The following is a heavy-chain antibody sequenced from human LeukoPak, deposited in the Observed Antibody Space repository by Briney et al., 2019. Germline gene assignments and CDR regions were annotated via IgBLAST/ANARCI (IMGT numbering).Heavy chain of an antibody. D-gene: IGHD3-10*01. CDR3: ARVSGLGMNEYYQR. CDR2: INNEGTTI. J-gene: IGHJ1*01. V-gene: IGHV3-74*01. Sequence: GGSLRLSCEASGLTFSNSWMHWVRQAPGKGLVWVSRINNEGTTISYADSVKGRFTISRDNAKNTLYLQMNSLRAEDTAVYYCARVSGLGMNEYYQRWGQGTLVTVAS. CDR1: GLTFSNSW.